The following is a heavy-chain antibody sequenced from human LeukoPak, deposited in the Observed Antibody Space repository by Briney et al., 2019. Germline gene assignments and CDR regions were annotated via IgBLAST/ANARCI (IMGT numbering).Heavy chain of an antibody. V-gene: IGHV1-2*02. CDR2: INPNSGGT. CDR1: GYTFIGYY. D-gene: IGHD3-10*01. CDR3: ARDRDLWFGNWFDP. J-gene: IGHJ5*02. Sequence: ASVKVSCKASGYTFIGYYMHWVRQAPGQGLEWMGWINPNSGGTNYAQKFQGRVTMTRDTSISTAYMELSRLRSDDTAVYYCARDRDLWFGNWFDPWGQGTLVTVSS.